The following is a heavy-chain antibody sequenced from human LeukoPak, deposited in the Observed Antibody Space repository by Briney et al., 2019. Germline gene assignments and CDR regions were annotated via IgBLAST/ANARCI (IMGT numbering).Heavy chain of an antibody. V-gene: IGHV4-34*01. Sequence: SETLSLTCAVYGGSFNDYYWSWIRQPPGKGLEWIGEINHSGSTNYNPSLKSRVTISVDTSKNQFSLKLSSVTAADTAVYYCASPGYSSSWGFDPWGQGTLVTVSS. J-gene: IGHJ5*02. CDR2: INHSGST. CDR3: ASPGYSSSWGFDP. D-gene: IGHD6-13*01. CDR1: GGSFNDYY.